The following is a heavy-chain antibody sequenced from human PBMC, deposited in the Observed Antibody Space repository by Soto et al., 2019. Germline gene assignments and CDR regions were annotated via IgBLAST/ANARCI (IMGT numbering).Heavy chain of an antibody. D-gene: IGHD2-2*01. CDR3: ARSGYCSSTSCYPDAFDI. CDR2: ISGSGGST. V-gene: IGHV3-23*01. J-gene: IGHJ3*02. Sequence: GGSLRLSCAASGFTFSSYAMSWVRQAPGKGLEWVSAISGSGGSTYYADSVKGRFTISRDNSKNTLYLQMNSLRAEDTAVYYCARSGYCSSTSCYPDAFDIWGQGTMVTVSS. CDR1: GFTFSSYA.